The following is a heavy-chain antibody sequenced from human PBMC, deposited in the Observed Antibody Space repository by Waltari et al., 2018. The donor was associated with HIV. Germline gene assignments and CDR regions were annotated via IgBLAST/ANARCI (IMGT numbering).Heavy chain of an antibody. CDR1: GLTYRNSD. D-gene: IGHD6-19*01. CDR2: ISAGGTK. J-gene: IGHJ6*02. CDR3: AKAVGDTSGRYWGGDV. Sequence: EVQLVASGGGLVQPGGYLRLSCDGLGLTYRNSDMTWVRQAQGKGLEWISYISAGGTKYYADSVKGRFSISRDNAKNSLYLQMNSLRAEDTAVYYCAKAVGDTSGRYWGGDVWGQGTTVTVSS. V-gene: IGHV3-48*03.